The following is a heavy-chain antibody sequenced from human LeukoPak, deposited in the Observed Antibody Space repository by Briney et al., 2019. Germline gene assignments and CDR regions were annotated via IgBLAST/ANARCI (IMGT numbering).Heavy chain of an antibody. CDR3: LTVVETTIAAFDI. CDR2: ISSSSSYI. Sequence: GGSLRLSCAASGFTFSSYSMSWVRQAPGKGLEWVSSISSSSSYIYYADSVKGRFTISRDNAKNSLYLQMNSLRAEDTAVYYCLTVVETTIAAFDIWGQGTIVTVSS. J-gene: IGHJ3*02. D-gene: IGHD1-26*01. CDR1: GFTFSSYS. V-gene: IGHV3-21*01.